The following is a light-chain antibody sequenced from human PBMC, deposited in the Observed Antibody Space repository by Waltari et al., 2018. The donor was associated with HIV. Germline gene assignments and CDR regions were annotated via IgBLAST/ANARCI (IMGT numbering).Light chain of an antibody. CDR1: SSNIGEHYG. CDR3: QSYDSSLRVSV. CDR2: GTI. V-gene: IGLV1-40*01. J-gene: IGLJ3*02. Sequence: QCILTKPPSVSGAPGQRVTISWTGSSSNIGEHYGVHWYHQFPGTAPKLLIYGTINRPSGVPDRFSGSKSGTSASLAITGLQAEDEADYYCQSYDSSLRVSVFGGGTKLTVL.